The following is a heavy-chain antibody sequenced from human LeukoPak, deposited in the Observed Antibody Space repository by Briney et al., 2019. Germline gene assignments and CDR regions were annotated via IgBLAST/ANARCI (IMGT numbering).Heavy chain of an antibody. CDR2: IYYSGST. CDR1: GGSISSSSYY. D-gene: IGHD5-18*01. Sequence: SATLSLTCTVSGGSISSSSYYWGWIRQPPGKGLEWIGSIYYSGSTYYNPSLKSRVTISVDTSKNQFSLKLSSVTAADTAVYYCARVKWSYGYVTGYYFDYWGQGTLVTVSS. J-gene: IGHJ4*02. CDR3: ARVKWSYGYVTGYYFDY. V-gene: IGHV4-39*07.